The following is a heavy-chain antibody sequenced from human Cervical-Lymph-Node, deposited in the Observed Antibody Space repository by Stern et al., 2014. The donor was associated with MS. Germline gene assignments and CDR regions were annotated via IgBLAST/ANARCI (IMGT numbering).Heavy chain of an antibody. D-gene: IGHD6-19*01. CDR3: ARRQGRGSGCYG. J-gene: IGHJ4*02. V-gene: IGHV5-51*03. Sequence: EVQLVQSGAEVKKPGESLKISCKGSGYSFTSYWIGWARQMHGKGLEWVGIIYTGDSGTRYSTAFQGKGIILAEQIFNNAYPQRRSLKASDTAMYYCARRQGRGSGCYGWGQGTLVTVSS. CDR2: IYTGDSGT. CDR1: GYSFTSYW.